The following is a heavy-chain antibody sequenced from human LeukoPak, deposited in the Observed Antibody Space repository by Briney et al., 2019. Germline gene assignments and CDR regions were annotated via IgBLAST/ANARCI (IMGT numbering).Heavy chain of an antibody. J-gene: IGHJ4*02. V-gene: IGHV3-23*01. CDR3: AKWGDYDVLTGYYVSDY. D-gene: IGHD3-9*01. CDR1: GFTFSNYA. CDR2: ITGGGSGI. Sequence: GASLRLSCAASGFTFSNYAMSWVRQAPGKGLELVSAITGGGSGIYYADSMKSRFTISRDNSKNTLYLQINSLRAEDTAVYYCAKWGDYDVLTGYYVSDYWGQGTLVTVSS.